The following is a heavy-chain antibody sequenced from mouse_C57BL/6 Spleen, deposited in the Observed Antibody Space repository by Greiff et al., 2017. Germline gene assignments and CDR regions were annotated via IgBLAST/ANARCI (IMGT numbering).Heavy chain of an antibody. J-gene: IGHJ3*01. Sequence: QVQLQQPGAELVMPGASVKLSCKASGYTFTSYWMHWVKQRPGQGLEWIGEIDPSDSYTNYNQKFKGKSTLTVDKSSSTAYMQLSSLTSEDSAVXYCARSVYGNYWFAYWGQGTLVTVSA. CDR3: ARSVYGNYWFAY. D-gene: IGHD2-1*01. V-gene: IGHV1-69*01. CDR1: GYTFTSYW. CDR2: IDPSDSYT.